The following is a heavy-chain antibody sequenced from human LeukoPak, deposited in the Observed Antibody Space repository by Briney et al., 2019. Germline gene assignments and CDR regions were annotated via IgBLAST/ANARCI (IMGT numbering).Heavy chain of an antibody. CDR2: ISTDGTTT. Sequence: PGGSLRLSCAAAGFTFSSYWMHWVRQVPGKGLVWVSRISTDGTTTMYADSGKGRFTISRDNAKNTLYMQMNSLRAEDTAVYYCAREHRNVGATIDWWGQGTLVTVSS. D-gene: IGHD1-26*01. CDR3: AREHRNVGATIDW. CDR1: GFTFSSYW. J-gene: IGHJ4*02. V-gene: IGHV3-74*03.